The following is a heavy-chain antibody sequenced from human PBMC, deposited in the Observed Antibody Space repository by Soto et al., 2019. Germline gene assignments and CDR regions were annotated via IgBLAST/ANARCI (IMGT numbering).Heavy chain of an antibody. D-gene: IGHD2-15*01. CDR1: GGSISSSSYY. CDR3: ARHVLETLGYCSGGSCYQFDY. Sequence: PSETLSLTCTVSGGSISSSSYYWGWIRQPPGKGLEWIGSIYYSGSTYYNPSLKSRVTISVDTSKNQFSLKLSSVTAADTALYYCARHVLETLGYCSGGSCYQFDYWGQGTLVTVSS. J-gene: IGHJ4*02. V-gene: IGHV4-39*01. CDR2: IYYSGST.